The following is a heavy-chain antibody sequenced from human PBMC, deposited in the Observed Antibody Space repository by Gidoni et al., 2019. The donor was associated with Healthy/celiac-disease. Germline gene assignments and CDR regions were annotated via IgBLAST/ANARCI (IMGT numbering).Heavy chain of an antibody. CDR1: GFTFSSYA. D-gene: IGHD2-15*01. CDR2: ISGSGGST. CDR3: AKTISLGYCSGGSCYAPFDY. V-gene: IGHV3-23*01. Sequence: EVQLLESGGGLVQPGGSLRLSCAASGFTFSSYAMSWVRQAPGKGLEWVSAISGSGGSTYYADSVKGRFTISRDNSKNTLYLQMNSLRAEDTAVYYCAKTISLGYCSGGSCYAPFDYWGQGTLVTVSS. J-gene: IGHJ4*02.